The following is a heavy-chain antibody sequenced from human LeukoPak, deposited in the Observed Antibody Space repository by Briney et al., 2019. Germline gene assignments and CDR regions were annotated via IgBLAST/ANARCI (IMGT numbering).Heavy chain of an antibody. Sequence: PSETLSLTCTVSGGSISSHYWSWIRQPPGKGLEWIGYIYYSGSTNYNTSLKSRATISVDTSKHQFSLKLSSGTAADTAVYYCARERVGATGDAFDIWGQGTMVTVSS. J-gene: IGHJ3*02. CDR2: IYYSGST. CDR1: GGSISSHY. D-gene: IGHD1-26*01. CDR3: ARERVGATGDAFDI. V-gene: IGHV4-59*11.